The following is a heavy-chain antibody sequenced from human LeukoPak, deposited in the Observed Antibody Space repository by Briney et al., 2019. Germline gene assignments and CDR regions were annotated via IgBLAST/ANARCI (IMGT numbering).Heavy chain of an antibody. Sequence: SETLSLTCTVSGGSISSYYWSWIRQPPGKGLEWIGYIYYSGSTNYNPSLKSRVTISVDTSKNQFSLKLSSVTAADTAVYYCARQGYSSGWFDPWGQGTLVTVSS. V-gene: IGHV4-59*08. CDR3: ARQGYSSGWFDP. J-gene: IGHJ5*02. D-gene: IGHD6-19*01. CDR2: IYYSGST. CDR1: GGSISSYY.